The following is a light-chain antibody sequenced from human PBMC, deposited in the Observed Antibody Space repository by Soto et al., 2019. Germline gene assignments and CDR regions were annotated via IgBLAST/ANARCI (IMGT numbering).Light chain of an antibody. CDR3: QVWDRSSDHRGV. V-gene: IGLV3-21*02. CDR1: NIGSES. CDR2: DDS. J-gene: IGLJ2*01. Sequence: SYELTQPPSVSVVPGQTARITCGGNNIGSESVHWYQKKPGQAPVLVVYDDSDRPSGIPERFSGSNSGNTATLTISRVEAGDEADYYCQVWDRSSDHRGVFGGGTKLTVL.